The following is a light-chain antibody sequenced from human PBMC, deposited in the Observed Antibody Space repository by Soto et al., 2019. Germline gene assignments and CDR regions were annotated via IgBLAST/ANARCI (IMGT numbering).Light chain of an antibody. CDR2: DAS. CDR3: QQYNDWPL. V-gene: IGKV3-15*01. Sequence: EIVLTQSPGTLSLSPGETATLSCRASQSVSSSYLAWYQQKPGQAPRLLIYDASTRATGIPARFSGSGSGTEFTLTISSLQSEDFAVYYCQQYNDWPLFGPGTKVDIK. J-gene: IGKJ3*01. CDR1: QSVSSSY.